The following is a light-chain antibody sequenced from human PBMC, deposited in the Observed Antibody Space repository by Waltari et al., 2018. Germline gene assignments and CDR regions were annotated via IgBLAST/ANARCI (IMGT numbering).Light chain of an antibody. CDR3: CSYIGTHTKWV. J-gene: IGLJ3*02. V-gene: IGLV2-11*01. CDR2: DVT. CDR1: SSEVGDFNF. Sequence: QSALTQPRSVSGSPGQSVTISCTGISSEVGDFNFVSWYQQHPGEAPKLMIYDVTKRPSGVPDRLSGAKSGNTASLTSSGLQAEDEANYYCCSYIGTHTKWVFGGGTKLTVL.